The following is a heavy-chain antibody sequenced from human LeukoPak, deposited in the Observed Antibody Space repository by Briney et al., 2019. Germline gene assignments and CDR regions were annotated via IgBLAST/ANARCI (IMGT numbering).Heavy chain of an antibody. CDR1: GGSFSGYY. Sequence: PSETLSLTCAVYGGSFSGYYWSWIRQPPGKGLECIGEINHSGSTNYNPSLKSRVTISVDTSKNQFSLKLSSVTAADTAVYYCARLGITMVRGVIIRSYYYYYMDVWGKGTTVTISS. CDR2: INHSGST. V-gene: IGHV4-34*01. CDR3: ARLGITMVRGVIIRSYYYYYMDV. D-gene: IGHD3-10*01. J-gene: IGHJ6*03.